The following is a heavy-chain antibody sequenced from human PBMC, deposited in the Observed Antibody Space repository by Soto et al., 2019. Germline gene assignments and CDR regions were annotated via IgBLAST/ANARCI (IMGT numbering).Heavy chain of an antibody. CDR2: INPNSGGT. Sequence: ASVKVSCKASGYTFTGYYMHWVRQAPGQGLEWMGWINPNSGGTNYAQKFQGWVTMTRDTSISTAYMELSRLRSDDTAVYYCARDGYNSHLAEENNWFDPWGQGTLVTVSS. V-gene: IGHV1-2*04. CDR3: ARDGYNSHLAEENNWFDP. CDR1: GYTFTGYY. J-gene: IGHJ5*02. D-gene: IGHD5-12*01.